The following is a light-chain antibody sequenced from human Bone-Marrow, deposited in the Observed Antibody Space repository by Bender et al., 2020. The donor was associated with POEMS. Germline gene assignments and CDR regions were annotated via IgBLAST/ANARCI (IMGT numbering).Light chain of an antibody. V-gene: IGLV2-23*02. CDR1: SSDVGGYNY. CDR2: EVS. J-gene: IGLJ3*02. CDR3: CSYAGSSIWV. Sequence: QSALTQTASVSGSPGQSITISCTGTSSDVGGYNYVSWYQQYPGKAPKLMIYEVSLRPSGVSNRFSGSKSDNTASLTISGLQAEDEADFYCCSYAGSSIWVFGGGTKLTVL.